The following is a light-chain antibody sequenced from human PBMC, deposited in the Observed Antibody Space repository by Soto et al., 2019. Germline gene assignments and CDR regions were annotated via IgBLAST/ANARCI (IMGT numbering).Light chain of an antibody. CDR3: QQYGSSGT. CDR1: QSVSSSY. V-gene: IGKV3-20*01. Sequence: EIVLTQSPGTLSLSPGERATLSCRASQSVSSSYLAWYQQKPGQAPRLLIYGASTRATTIPARFSGSGSGTEFTLTISRLEPEDFAVYYCQQYGSSGTFGQGTKVDIK. J-gene: IGKJ1*01. CDR2: GAS.